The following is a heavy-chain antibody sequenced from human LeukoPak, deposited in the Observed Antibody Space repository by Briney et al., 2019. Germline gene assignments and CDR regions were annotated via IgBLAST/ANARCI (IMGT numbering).Heavy chain of an antibody. CDR1: GFTFSSYA. Sequence: PGGSLRLSCAASGFTFSSYAMHWVRQAPGKGLEWVAVISYDGSNKYYADSVKGRFTISRDNSKNTLYLQMNSLRAEDTAVYYCARGVSLRSSWYWGGSPTNNWFDPWGQGTLVTVSS. CDR3: ARGVSLRSSWYWGGSPTNNWFDP. CDR2: ISYDGSNK. V-gene: IGHV3-30*01. J-gene: IGHJ5*02. D-gene: IGHD6-13*01.